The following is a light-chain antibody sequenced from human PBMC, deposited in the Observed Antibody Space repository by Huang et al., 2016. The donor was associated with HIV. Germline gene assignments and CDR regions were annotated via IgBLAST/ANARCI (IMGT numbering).Light chain of an antibody. J-gene: IGKJ4*01. CDR1: QKISKY. Sequence: DIQMTQSPSSLSASVGDRVNITCRASQKISKYLNWYQQKSGQVPNLLIYSASTLRSGVPSRFSCSGSGTEFTLTITSLEPEDFATYYCQQTFSTLRALTFGGGTKVEI. CDR3: QQTFSTLRALT. CDR2: SAS. V-gene: IGKV1-39*01.